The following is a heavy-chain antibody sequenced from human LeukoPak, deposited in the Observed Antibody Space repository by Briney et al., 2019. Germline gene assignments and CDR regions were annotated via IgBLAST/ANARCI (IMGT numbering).Heavy chain of an antibody. D-gene: IGHD2-15*01. CDR1: GGSISSYY. V-gene: IGHV4-4*07. J-gene: IGHJ5*02. Sequence: PSETLSLTCTVSGGSISSYYWSWIRQPAGKGLEWIGRIYTSGSTNYNPSLKSRVTISVDTSKNQFSLKLSSVTAADTAVYYCARKVVVVAATPGWFDPWGQGTLVTVSS. CDR2: IYTSGST. CDR3: ARKVVVVAATPGWFDP.